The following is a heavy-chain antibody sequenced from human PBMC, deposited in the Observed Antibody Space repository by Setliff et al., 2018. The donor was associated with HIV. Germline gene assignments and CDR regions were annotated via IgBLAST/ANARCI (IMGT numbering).Heavy chain of an antibody. V-gene: IGHV1-69-2*01. CDR3: AWGTQRPIDS. J-gene: IGHJ4*02. CDR1: GYTFPDYY. Sequence: ASVKVSCKVSGYTFPDYYMQWVRQAPGKGLEWMGLIDPDRGDTVYAEKFQGRVTITADRSIDIAYMTLSSLTPDDTAMYFCAWGTQRPIDSWGQGTLVTVSS. D-gene: IGHD3-16*01. CDR2: IDPDRGDT.